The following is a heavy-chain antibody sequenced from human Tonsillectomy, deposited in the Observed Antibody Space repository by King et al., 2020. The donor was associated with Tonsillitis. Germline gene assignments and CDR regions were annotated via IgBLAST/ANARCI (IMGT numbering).Heavy chain of an antibody. CDR3: AKGGLGYCSSTNCYYYFDY. CDR2: ISGGGGSA. D-gene: IGHD2-2*03. J-gene: IGHJ4*02. V-gene: IGHV3-23*04. Sequence: VQLVESGGGLVQPGGSLRLSCAASGFTFSSYAMSWLRQAPGKGLEWVSAISGGGGSAYSADSVKARFTISRDNSKNTLYLQMNSLRAEDTAVYFCAKGGLGYCSSTNCYYYFDYWGQGTLVTVSS. CDR1: GFTFSSYA.